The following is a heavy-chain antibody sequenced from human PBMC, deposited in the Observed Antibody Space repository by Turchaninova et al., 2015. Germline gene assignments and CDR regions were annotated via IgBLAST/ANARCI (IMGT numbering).Heavy chain of an antibody. J-gene: IGHJ3*02. CDR3: ARVWVGGGSGWRAFDI. V-gene: IGHV4-39*07. CDR2: IYDSGST. CDR1: SSSIRSSSYY. Sequence: QLPLPESGHGLGKPSETLSPTCTASSSSIRSSSYYWGWSRQPPGTEPEWIGNIYDSGSTSYNPSLTGRVTITVDTSKNQLSLRLTSVTAADTAVYDCARVWVGGGSGWRAFDIWGQGTLVTVSS. D-gene: IGHD6-25*01.